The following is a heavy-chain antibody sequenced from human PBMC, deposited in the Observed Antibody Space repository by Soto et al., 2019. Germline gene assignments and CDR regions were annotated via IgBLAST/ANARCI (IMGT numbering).Heavy chain of an antibody. J-gene: IGHJ6*02. CDR2: ISYDGSNK. Sequence: PGGSLRLSCAASGFTFSSYVMHGVRQAPGKGLEWVAVISYDGSNKYYADSVKGRFTISRDNSKNTLYLQMNSLRAEDTAVYYCAKWGGYCSSTSCQHYGMDVWGQGTTVTVSS. V-gene: IGHV3-30*18. D-gene: IGHD2-2*01. CDR3: AKWGGYCSSTSCQHYGMDV. CDR1: GFTFSSYV.